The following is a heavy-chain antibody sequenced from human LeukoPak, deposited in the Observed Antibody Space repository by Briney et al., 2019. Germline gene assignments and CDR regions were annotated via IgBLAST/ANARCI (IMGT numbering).Heavy chain of an antibody. V-gene: IGHV3-7*01. Sequence: GGSLRLSCAASGFTFTCCWMSWVRHTPGKGLERVASIKQNGGEKFYADSVKGRFTISRDNAKNSLYLQLNSLRAEDTAVYYCARVPGVTRYFDSWGQGILVTVSS. CDR3: ARVPGVTRYFDS. J-gene: IGHJ4*02. CDR1: GFTFTCCW. CDR2: IKQNGGEK. D-gene: IGHD4-23*01.